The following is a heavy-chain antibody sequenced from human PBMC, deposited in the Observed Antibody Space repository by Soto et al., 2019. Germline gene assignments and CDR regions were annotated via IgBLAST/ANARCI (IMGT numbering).Heavy chain of an antibody. CDR1: GYTFTKYA. J-gene: IGHJ5*02. Sequence: QVQLVQSGAEVKRPGASVKLSCKASGYTFTKYAIHWVRQAPGQGLEWMGWINAGSGNTKYSHKFQGRVTATRDTSASTAYMDLSSLRSEDTAVYYCARGEGYCSGGVCYRWFDPWGQGSLVTVSS. CDR2: INAGSGNT. CDR3: ARGEGYCSGGVCYRWFDP. D-gene: IGHD2-15*01. V-gene: IGHV1-3*01.